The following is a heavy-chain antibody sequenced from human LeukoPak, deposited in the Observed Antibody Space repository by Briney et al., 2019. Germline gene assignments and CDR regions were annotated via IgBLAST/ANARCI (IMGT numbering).Heavy chain of an antibody. J-gene: IGHJ4*02. CDR2: IRSKADGGTT. CDR1: GFTFRDYN. Sequence: PGGSLRLSCTAPGFTFRDYNINWFRQAPGRGLEWVGFIRSKADGGTTEYAASVKGRFTISRDDSKNVAYLQINNLRAEDTALYYCARDDRPSGHDFDYWGQGTLVTVSS. CDR3: ARDDRPSGHDFDY. V-gene: IGHV3-49*03. D-gene: IGHD6-6*01.